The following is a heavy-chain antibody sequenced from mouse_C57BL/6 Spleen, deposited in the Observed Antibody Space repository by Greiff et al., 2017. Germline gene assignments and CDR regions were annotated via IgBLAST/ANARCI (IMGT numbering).Heavy chain of an antibody. CDR3: ARQDDDGGCWYFDG. CDR2: IYPGNGST. Sequence: QVQLQQPGAELVKPGASVKMSCKASGYTFTSYWITWVKQRPGQGLEWIGDIYPGNGSTNYNEKFKSKATLPVDTSSSTAYMQLSSLTSEDSSVFYGARQDDDGGCWYFDGGGTGTTVTVSS. V-gene: IGHV1-55*01. J-gene: IGHJ1*03. CDR1: GYTFTSYW. D-gene: IGHD2-4*01.